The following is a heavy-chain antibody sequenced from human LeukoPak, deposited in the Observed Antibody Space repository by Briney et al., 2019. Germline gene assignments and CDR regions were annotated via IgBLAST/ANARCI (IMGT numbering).Heavy chain of an antibody. V-gene: IGHV1-24*01. CDR2: FDPEDGET. Sequence: ASVKVSCKVSGYTLTELSTHWVRQAPGKGLEWMGGFDPEDGETIYAQKFQGRVTMTEDTSTDTAYMELSSLRSEDTAVYYCATDRSYYDSSGYYNYWGQGTLVTVSS. CDR3: ATDRSYYDSSGYYNY. J-gene: IGHJ4*02. D-gene: IGHD3-22*01. CDR1: GYTLTELS.